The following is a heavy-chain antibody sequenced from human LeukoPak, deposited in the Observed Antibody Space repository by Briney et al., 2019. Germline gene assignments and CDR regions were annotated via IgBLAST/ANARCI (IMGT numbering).Heavy chain of an antibody. CDR2: IIPIFGTA. J-gene: IGHJ4*02. V-gene: IGHV1-69*06. D-gene: IGHD3-3*01. CDR1: GGTFSSYA. CDR3: ARRLLLEWSQGSDY. Sequence: GASVKVSCKASGGTFSSYAISWVRQAPGQGLEWMGGIIPIFGTANYAQKFQGRVTITADKSTSTAYMELSSLRSEDTAVYYCARRLLLEWSQGSDYWGQGTLVTVSS.